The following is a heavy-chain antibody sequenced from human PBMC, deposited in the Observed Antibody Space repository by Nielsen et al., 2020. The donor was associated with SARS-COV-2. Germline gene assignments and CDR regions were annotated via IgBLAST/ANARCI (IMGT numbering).Heavy chain of an antibody. CDR3: ASLAVAGTVDY. CDR2: IKQDGSEK. D-gene: IGHD6-19*01. V-gene: IGHV3-7*05. Sequence: GESLKISCAASGFTFSSYWMSWVRQAPGKGLEWVANIKQDGSEKYYVDSVKGRFTISRDNAKNSLYLQMNSLRAEDTAVYYCASLAVAGTVDYWGQGTLVTVSS. J-gene: IGHJ4*02. CDR1: GFTFSSYW.